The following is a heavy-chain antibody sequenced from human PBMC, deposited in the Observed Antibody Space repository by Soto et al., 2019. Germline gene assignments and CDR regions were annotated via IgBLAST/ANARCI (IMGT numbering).Heavy chain of an antibody. D-gene: IGHD3-10*01. V-gene: IGHV3-7*01. CDR1: VFIFNTYC. CDR2: IKGDGSGK. J-gene: IGHJ4*02. CDR3: ARMKGNSFFEY. Sequence: VGSLRLSCASSVFIFNTYCMTCVRQSPGKWLEWVANIKGDGSGKYYVDSVKGRFTISRDNAKNLMFLQMNSLRAEDTSVYYCARMKGNSFFEYWGQGIPVTVSS.